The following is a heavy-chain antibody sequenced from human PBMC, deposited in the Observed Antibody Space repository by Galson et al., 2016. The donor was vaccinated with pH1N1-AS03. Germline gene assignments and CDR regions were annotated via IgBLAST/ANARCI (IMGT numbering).Heavy chain of an antibody. V-gene: IGHV1-18*01. D-gene: IGHD4-17*01. Sequence: SVKVSCKASGYTFSNYAFSWLRQTPGQGLEWMGWISAHSGHASYAQAFQGRVSMTIDASTTTTYMELRSLTTDDTAVYFCARDRITVTETLLYDYWGQGTLLTVSS. CDR1: GYTFSNYA. CDR2: ISAHSGHA. J-gene: IGHJ4*02. CDR3: ARDRITVTETLLYDY.